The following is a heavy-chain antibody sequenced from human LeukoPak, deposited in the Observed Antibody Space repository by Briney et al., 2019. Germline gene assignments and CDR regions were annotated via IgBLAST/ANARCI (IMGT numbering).Heavy chain of an antibody. V-gene: IGHV3-23*01. Sequence: GGSLRLSCAASGAAFSKYGMKWVRQAAEGGVEYISGISRSGDIAHYADSVKGRFTISRDNVKNTLYLQMNSLRAEDTALYYCATEGFYFWGPGTQVTVSS. CDR2: ISRSGDIA. CDR1: GAAFSKYG. CDR3: ATEGFYF. J-gene: IGHJ4*02.